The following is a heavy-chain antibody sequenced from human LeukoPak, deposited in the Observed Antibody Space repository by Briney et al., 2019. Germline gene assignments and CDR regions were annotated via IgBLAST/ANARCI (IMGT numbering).Heavy chain of an antibody. D-gene: IGHD2-21*02. J-gene: IGHJ3*02. CDR3: ARVRLWSYCGGDCYPDDAFDI. CDR2: IYYSGST. CDR1: GGSISSYY. Sequence: TSETLSLTCTVSGGSISSYYWSWIRQPPGKGLEWIGYIYYSGSTNYNPSLKSRVTISVDTSKNQFSLKLSSVTAADTAVYYCARVRLWSYCGGDCYPDDAFDIWGQGTMVTVSS. V-gene: IGHV4-59*01.